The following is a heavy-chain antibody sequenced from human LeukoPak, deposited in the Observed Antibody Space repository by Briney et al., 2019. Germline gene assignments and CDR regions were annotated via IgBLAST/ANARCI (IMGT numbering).Heavy chain of an antibody. D-gene: IGHD1-26*01. Sequence: GASVKVSCKAFGYTFTGYWMHWVRQAPGQGLEWMGGIIPIFGTANYAQRFQGRVTITADKSTSTAYMELSSLRSEDTAVYYCASVGGSYVKDAFDIWGQGTMVTVSS. CDR3: ASVGGSYVKDAFDI. CDR1: GYTFTGYW. J-gene: IGHJ3*02. CDR2: IIPIFGTA. V-gene: IGHV1-69*06.